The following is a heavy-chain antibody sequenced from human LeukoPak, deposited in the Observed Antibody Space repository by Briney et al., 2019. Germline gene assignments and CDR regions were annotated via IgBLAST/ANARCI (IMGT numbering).Heavy chain of an antibody. Sequence: PSETLSLTCAVSGGSISSSNWWSWVRQPPGKGLEWIGEIYHSGSTNYNPSLKSRVTISVDKSKNQFSLKLSSVTAADTAVYYCARGYPSARGQWLVLRGGRAFDIWGQGTMVTVSS. J-gene: IGHJ3*02. D-gene: IGHD6-19*01. CDR1: GGSISSSNW. CDR3: ARGYPSARGQWLVLRGGRAFDI. V-gene: IGHV4-4*02. CDR2: IYHSGST.